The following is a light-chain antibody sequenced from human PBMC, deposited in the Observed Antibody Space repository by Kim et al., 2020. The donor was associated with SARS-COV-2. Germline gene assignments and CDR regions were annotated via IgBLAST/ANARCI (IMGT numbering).Light chain of an antibody. CDR3: CSYAGSSTFV. CDR2: EVN. Sequence: QSINISCTSTSSVVGSYNFVSWYQQHADRGPKLIIYEVNQRPSGVSNRCSGSKSGNTASLTISGLQAEDEADYYCCSYAGSSTFVFGTGTKVTVL. CDR1: SSVVGSYNF. J-gene: IGLJ1*01. V-gene: IGLV2-23*02.